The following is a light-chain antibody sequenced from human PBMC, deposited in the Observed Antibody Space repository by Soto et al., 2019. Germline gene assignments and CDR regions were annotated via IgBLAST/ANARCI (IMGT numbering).Light chain of an antibody. J-gene: IGKJ5*01. V-gene: IGKV3-20*01. CDR1: QSVSSSF. CDR2: GAS. Sequence: ETVLTQSPGTLSLSPGERATLSCRASQSVSSSFLAWYQQSPGQAPRLLIQGASSRATGIPDRFTGSGSGTDFTLTINRLEPEDFAVYYCQQYGSSPTFGQGTRLEIK. CDR3: QQYGSSPT.